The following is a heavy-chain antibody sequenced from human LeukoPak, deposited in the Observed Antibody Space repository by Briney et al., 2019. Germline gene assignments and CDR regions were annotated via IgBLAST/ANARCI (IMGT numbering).Heavy chain of an antibody. CDR2: IYPRDGST. CDR1: GYTFTSNY. J-gene: IGHJ4*02. V-gene: IGHV1-46*01. Sequence: GASVKVSCKASGYTFTSNYKHWVRQAPGQGLEWMGMIYPRDGSTSYAQKFQGRVTVTRDTSTSTVHMELSGLRSEDTAVYYCARDQEGFDYWGQGTLVTVSS. CDR3: ARDQEGFDY.